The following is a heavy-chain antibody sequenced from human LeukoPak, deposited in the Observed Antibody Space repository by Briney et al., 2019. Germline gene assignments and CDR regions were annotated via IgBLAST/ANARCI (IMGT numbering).Heavy chain of an antibody. V-gene: IGHV3-48*03. D-gene: IGHD1-26*01. Sequence: GGSLRLSCAVSVFTFSIDDMNWGRQAPGKGLEWVSYISSSGSTIYYADSVKGRFTISRDNAKNSLYLQMNSLSAEDTAVYDCARDGVGATTQVDYWGQGTLVTVSS. CDR1: VFTFSIDD. CDR3: ARDGVGATTQVDY. J-gene: IGHJ4*02. CDR2: ISSSGSTI.